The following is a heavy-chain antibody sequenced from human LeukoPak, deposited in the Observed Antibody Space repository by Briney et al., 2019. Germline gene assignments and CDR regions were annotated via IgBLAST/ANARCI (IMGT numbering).Heavy chain of an antibody. J-gene: IGHJ4*02. CDR1: GGSIGSYY. V-gene: IGHV4-59*01. Sequence: SSETLSLTCTVSGGSIGSYYWSWIRQPPGKGLEWIGYIYYSGSTNYNPSLKSRVTISLDTSKNQFSLKLSSVTAADTAVYYCARGVVAAAGRTFDFWGQGTLVTVSS. CDR3: ARGVVAAAGRTFDF. D-gene: IGHD6-13*01. CDR2: IYYSGST.